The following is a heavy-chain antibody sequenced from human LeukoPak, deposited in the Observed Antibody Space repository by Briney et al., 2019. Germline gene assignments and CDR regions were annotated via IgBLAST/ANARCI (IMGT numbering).Heavy chain of an antibody. CDR3: ARDADSSWSGNWFDP. V-gene: IGHV1-69*13. CDR1: GGTFSSYA. J-gene: IGHJ5*02. Sequence: SVKASCKASGGTFSSYAISWVRQAPGQGLEWMGGIIPIFGTANYAQKFQGRVTITADESTSTAYMELSSLRSEDTAVYYCARDADSSWSGNWFDPWGQGTLVTVSS. D-gene: IGHD6-13*01. CDR2: IIPIFGTA.